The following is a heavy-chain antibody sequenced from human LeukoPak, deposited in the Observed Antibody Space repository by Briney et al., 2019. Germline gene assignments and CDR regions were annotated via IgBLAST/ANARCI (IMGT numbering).Heavy chain of an antibody. Sequence: GGSLRVSCAASGFTFNKYAMSWVRQAPGEGLEWVSAVGGSGGDTYYADSVKGRFTISRDNSKNTLYLQMNSLRAEDTAVYYCAKRDSSGYYYFDYWGQGTLVTVSS. V-gene: IGHV3-23*01. CDR1: GFTFNKYA. CDR3: AKRDSSGYYYFDY. J-gene: IGHJ4*02. CDR2: VGGSGGDT. D-gene: IGHD3-22*01.